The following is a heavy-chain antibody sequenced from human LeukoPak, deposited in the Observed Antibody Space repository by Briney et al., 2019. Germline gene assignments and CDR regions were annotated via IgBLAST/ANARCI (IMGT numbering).Heavy chain of an antibody. Sequence: GESLKISCKGSGYSFSNYWIGWVRQMPGKGLEWMGIIYPGDSETRYSPSFQGQVLISADKSISTAYLHWGSLKASDTAMYFCARRGHSTSDAVDIWGQGTMVTVS. V-gene: IGHV5-51*01. CDR3: ARRGHSTSDAVDI. CDR1: GYSFSNYW. CDR2: IYPGDSET. J-gene: IGHJ3*02.